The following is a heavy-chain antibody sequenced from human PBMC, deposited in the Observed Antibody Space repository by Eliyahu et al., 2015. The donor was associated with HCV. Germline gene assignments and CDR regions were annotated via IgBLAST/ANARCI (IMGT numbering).Heavy chain of an antibody. Sequence: QVQLVQSGGEVKKPGSSVKVSCKASGGTFSSYGISWVRQAPGQGFEWMGGIIPIFRTPNYAQKFQGRVTITADESTSTAYMELSSLRSEDTAVYYCARDWGNDCSGGSCYWVYWGQGTQVTVSS. CDR2: IIPIFRTP. J-gene: IGHJ4*02. D-gene: IGHD2-15*01. V-gene: IGHV1-69*01. CDR1: GGTFSSYG. CDR3: ARDWGNDCSGGSCYWVY.